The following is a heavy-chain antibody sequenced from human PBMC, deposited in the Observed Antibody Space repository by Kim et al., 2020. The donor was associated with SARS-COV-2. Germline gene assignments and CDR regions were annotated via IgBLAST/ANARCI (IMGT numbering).Heavy chain of an antibody. V-gene: IGHV3-30-3*01. D-gene: IGHD1-1*01. CDR3: ATLEYYFDY. J-gene: IGHJ4*02. Sequence: NAYYADSVKGRFTSSRDNAKNTLFLQMNDLKTEDTALYFCATLEYYFDYWGQGTLVAVSS.